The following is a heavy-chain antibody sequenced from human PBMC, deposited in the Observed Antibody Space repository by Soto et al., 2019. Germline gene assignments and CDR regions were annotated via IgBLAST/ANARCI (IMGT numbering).Heavy chain of an antibody. D-gene: IGHD3-10*01. CDR3: ARDREYYGSGSYSASNWFDP. J-gene: IGHJ5*02. V-gene: IGHV6-1*01. Sequence: SQTLSLTCAISGDSVSRTIAAWNWIRQSPSRGLGWLGRTYYRSKWYNDYSVPVKSRITIHPDTSKNQFSLQLNSVTPEDTAVYYCARDREYYGSGSYSASNWFDPWGQGTLVTGS. CDR1: GDSVSRTIAA. CDR2: TYYRSKWYN.